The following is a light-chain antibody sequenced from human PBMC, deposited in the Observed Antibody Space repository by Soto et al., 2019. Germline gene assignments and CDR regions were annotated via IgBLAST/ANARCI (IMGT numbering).Light chain of an antibody. J-gene: IGKJ1*01. CDR1: QSISPW. CDR3: QQYKDYPWA. Sequence: DIQMTQSPSTLSASVGDRVTITCRASQSISPWLAWYQQKTGKAPKLLIHHASSLESGVPSRFSGSGSGTEFTLTISSLHPDDFATYFCQQYKDYPWAFGQGTKVEIK. CDR2: HAS. V-gene: IGKV1-5*03.